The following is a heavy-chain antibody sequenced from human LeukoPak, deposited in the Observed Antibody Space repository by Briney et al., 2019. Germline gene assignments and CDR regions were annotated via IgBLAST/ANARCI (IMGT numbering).Heavy chain of an antibody. J-gene: IGHJ6*02. V-gene: IGHV4-39*05. CDR2: IYYSGGT. CDR3: ATRSYYDTSGVYGMYV. CDR1: GGSISSRTYY. D-gene: IGHD3-22*01. Sequence: PSETPSLACSVSGGSISSRTYYWAWIRQPPGKKLEWIGSIYYSGGTYYNPSLKSRVTISVDTSKNQFSLKLNSVTAADTAVYYCATRSYYDTSGVYGMYVWGQRSTCTVSS.